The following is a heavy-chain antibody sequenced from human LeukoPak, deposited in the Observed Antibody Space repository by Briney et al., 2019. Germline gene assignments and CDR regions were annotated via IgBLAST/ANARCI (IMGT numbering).Heavy chain of an antibody. CDR1: GGSFSGYY. J-gene: IGHJ4*02. D-gene: IGHD6-19*01. CDR2: INHSGST. V-gene: IGHV4-34*01. Sequence: PSETLSLTCAVYGGSFSGYYWSWIRQPPGKGLEWIGEINHSGSTNYNPSLKSRVTISVDTSKNQFSLKLSSVTAADTAVYYCARGQWLSHFDYWGQGTLVTASS. CDR3: ARGQWLSHFDY.